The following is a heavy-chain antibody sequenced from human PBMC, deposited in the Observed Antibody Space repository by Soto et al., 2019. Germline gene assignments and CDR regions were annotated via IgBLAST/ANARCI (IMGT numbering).Heavy chain of an antibody. CDR2: FNPGDGET. CDR1: GYRLTEPA. D-gene: IGHD4-17*01. V-gene: IGHV1-24*01. J-gene: IGHJ3*01. CDR3: VMPVYGGNPGRAAFDL. Sequence: ASVKVSCKVSGYRLTEPAMHWVRQAPGKGLEWMGGFNPGDGETIYAQNFQGRVTMTEDRSTDTAYMELSSLRSEDTAVYYCVMPVYGGNPGRAAFDLWGQGTKVAVSS.